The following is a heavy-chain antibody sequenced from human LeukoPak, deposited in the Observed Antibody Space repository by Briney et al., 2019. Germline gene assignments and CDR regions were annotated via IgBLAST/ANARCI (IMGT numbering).Heavy chain of an antibody. V-gene: IGHV4-30-4*08. CDR1: GGSISSGDYY. D-gene: IGHD3-3*01. J-gene: IGHJ4*02. Sequence: SETLSLTCTVSGGSISSGDYYWSWVRQPPGKGLEWIGYIYYSGSTYYNPSLKSRVTISVDTSKNQFSLKLSSVTAADTAVYYCARTDFWSGHYYFDYWGQGTLVTVSS. CDR2: IYYSGST. CDR3: ARTDFWSGHYYFDY.